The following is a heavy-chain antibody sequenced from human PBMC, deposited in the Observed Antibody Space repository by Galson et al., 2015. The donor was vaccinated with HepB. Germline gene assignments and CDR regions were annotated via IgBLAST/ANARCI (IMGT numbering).Heavy chain of an antibody. CDR3: ARGDSGPDYDFWSGYSPNYGMDV. V-gene: IGHV3-66*01. J-gene: IGHJ6*02. CDR1: GFTVSSNY. Sequence: SLRLSCAASGFTVSSNYMSWVRQAPGKGLEWVSVIYSGGSTYYADSVKGRFTISRDNSKNTLYLQMNSLRAEDTAVYYCARGDSGPDYDFWSGYSPNYGMDVWGQGTTVTVSS. D-gene: IGHD3-3*01. CDR2: IYSGGST.